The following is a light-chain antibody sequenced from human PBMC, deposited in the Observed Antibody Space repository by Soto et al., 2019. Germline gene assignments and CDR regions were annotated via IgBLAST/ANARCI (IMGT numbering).Light chain of an antibody. CDR3: QQYNNWPALT. J-gene: IGKJ4*01. CDR2: GAS. V-gene: IGKV3-15*01. Sequence: EIEMTQSPATLSVSPGERATLSCRASQSVGTNLAWYQQKAGQAPRLLIYGASARATGIPATFSGSGSGTEFTLTISSLQSKDFAVYYYQQYNNWPALTFGGGTKVEIK. CDR1: QSVGTN.